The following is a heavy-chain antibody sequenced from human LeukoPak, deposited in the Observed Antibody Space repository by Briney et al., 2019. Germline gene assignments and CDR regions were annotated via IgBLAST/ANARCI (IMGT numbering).Heavy chain of an antibody. CDR1: GFTFSSYA. CDR2: ISYDGSNK. J-gene: IGHJ4*02. CDR3: ARAQCPHCSGPN. V-gene: IGHV3-30-3*01. D-gene: IGHD2-15*01. Sequence: HTGGSLRLSCAASGFTFSSYAMHWVRQAPGKGLEWVAVISYDGSNKYYADSVKGRFTISRDNSKNTLYLQMNSLRAEDTAVYYCARAQCPHCSGPNWGQGTLVTVSS.